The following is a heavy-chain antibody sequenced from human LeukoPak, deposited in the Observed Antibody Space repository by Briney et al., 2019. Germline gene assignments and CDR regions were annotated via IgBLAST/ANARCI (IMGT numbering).Heavy chain of an antibody. D-gene: IGHD3-3*01. J-gene: IGHJ6*02. CDR1: GFTFSGYA. Sequence: GGSLRLSCAASGFTFSGYAMHWVRQAPGKGLEWVAVISYDGSNKYYADSVKGRFTISRDNSKNTLYLQMNSLRAEDTAVYYCARDRGGYYDFWSGYSFYYYYGMDVWGQGTTVTVSS. CDR3: ARDRGGYYDFWSGYSFYYYYGMDV. V-gene: IGHV3-30-3*01. CDR2: ISYDGSNK.